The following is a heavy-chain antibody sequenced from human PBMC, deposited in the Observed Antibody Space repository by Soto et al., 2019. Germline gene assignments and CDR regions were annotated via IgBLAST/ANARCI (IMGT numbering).Heavy chain of an antibody. CDR3: ARGFVLAAAGPPSFYYYYYGMDV. Sequence: QVQLQQWGAGLLKPSESLSLTCAVYGGSFSGYYWSWIRQPPGKGLEWIGEINHSGSTNYNPSLKSRVTISVDTSKNQFSLKLSSVTAADTAVYYCARGFVLAAAGPPSFYYYYYGMDVWGQGTTVTVSS. V-gene: IGHV4-34*01. J-gene: IGHJ6*02. D-gene: IGHD6-13*01. CDR2: INHSGST. CDR1: GGSFSGYY.